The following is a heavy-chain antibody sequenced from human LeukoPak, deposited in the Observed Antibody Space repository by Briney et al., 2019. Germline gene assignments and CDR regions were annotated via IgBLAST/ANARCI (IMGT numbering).Heavy chain of an antibody. CDR3: VRSSTVAPPFS. D-gene: IGHD4-17*01. V-gene: IGHV3-9*01. Sequence: GGSLRLSCAASGFTFDDYAMHWVRQAPGKGLEWVSGISWNSGSIGYADSVKGRFTISRDNAKNSLYLQMNSLRAEDTAVYYCVRSSTVAPPFSWGQGTLVTVSS. J-gene: IGHJ4*02. CDR1: GFTFDDYA. CDR2: ISWNSGSI.